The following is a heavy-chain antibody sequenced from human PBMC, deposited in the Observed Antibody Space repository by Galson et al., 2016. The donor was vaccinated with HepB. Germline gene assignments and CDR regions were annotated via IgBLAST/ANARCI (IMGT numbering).Heavy chain of an antibody. CDR1: GGSISSYY. CDR2: IYYSGTT. J-gene: IGHJ3*02. Sequence: GTLSLPCPVPGGSISSYYRCWIRPPPGKGLEWIGYIYYSGTTNYKPPLKSRVTISVGTSKNQLSLKLSSVTGAVTAVNYCARHILIVYYYAGAFDIWGQGTMVAVSS. D-gene: IGHD3-9*01. V-gene: IGHV4-59*08. CDR3: ARHILIVYYYAGAFDI.